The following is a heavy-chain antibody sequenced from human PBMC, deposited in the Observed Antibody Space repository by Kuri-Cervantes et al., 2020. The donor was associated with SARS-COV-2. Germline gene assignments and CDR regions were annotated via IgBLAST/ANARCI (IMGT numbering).Heavy chain of an antibody. CDR3: SGRVDFTSVDY. CDR1: GDSITNYY. V-gene: IGHV4-59*01. D-gene: IGHD3/OR15-3a*01. J-gene: IGHJ4*02. CDR2: VSYNGAT. Sequence: ESLKISCTVSGDSITNYYLTWIRQPPGKGLEWIGYVSYNGATAYNPSLKSRVTMSLGTSKNQFSLRLSSVTAADTAVYYCSGRVDFTSVDYWGQGTLVTVS.